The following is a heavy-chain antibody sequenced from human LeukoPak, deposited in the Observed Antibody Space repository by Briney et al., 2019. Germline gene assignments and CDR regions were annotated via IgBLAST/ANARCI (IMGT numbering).Heavy chain of an antibody. CDR3: ARIHYDFWSGYYFDF. V-gene: IGHV4-39*07. Sequence: SETLSLTCTVSGGPISSSSYYWGWIRQPPGKGLEWIGSIHYSGSTYYNPSLKSRVTVSVDTSKNHFSLKLGSVTAADTAVYYCARIHYDFWSGYYFDFWGQGTLVTVSS. CDR2: IHYSGST. CDR1: GGPISSSSYY. J-gene: IGHJ4*02. D-gene: IGHD3-3*01.